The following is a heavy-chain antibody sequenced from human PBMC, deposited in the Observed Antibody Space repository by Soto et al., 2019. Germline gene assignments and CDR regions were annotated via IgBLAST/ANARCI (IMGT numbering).Heavy chain of an antibody. CDR1: GFTLSSFG. V-gene: IGHV3-30*18. CDR2: VSYNGFNE. Sequence: QVQLVESGGGVVQPGWSLRLSCAASGFTLSSFGMHWVRQAPGKGLEWVAVVSYNGFNENYADSVKGRFIISRDTSKNTLYLQMNSLRAEDTAVYYWAKVGEDGDYDGYFDYWGQGTLVTVSS. CDR3: AKVGEDGDYDGYFDY. D-gene: IGHD4-17*01. J-gene: IGHJ4*02.